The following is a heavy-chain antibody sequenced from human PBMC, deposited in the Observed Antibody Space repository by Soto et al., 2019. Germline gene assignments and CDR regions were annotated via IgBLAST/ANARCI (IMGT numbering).Heavy chain of an antibody. J-gene: IGHJ6*02. Sequence: QVQLVQSGGEVKKPGASVKVSCKTSGYSFTTYGISWVRQAPGQGLEWMGWISAYNGNTNYAQKLQDRVTMTTDTSKSTDYMELRSLRSDDTAVYYCAREGPAPYYYYGMDVWGQGSTVTVSS. V-gene: IGHV1-18*01. CDR1: GYSFTTYG. CDR2: ISAYNGNT. CDR3: AREGPAPYYYYGMDV.